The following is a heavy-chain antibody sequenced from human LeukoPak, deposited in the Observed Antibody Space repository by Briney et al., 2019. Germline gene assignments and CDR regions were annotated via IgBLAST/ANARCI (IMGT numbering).Heavy chain of an antibody. CDR1: GFTFSSYA. CDR3: AKGGGNGPFDY. J-gene: IGHJ4*02. V-gene: IGHV3-23*01. D-gene: IGHD4-23*01. CDR2: ISAGGGST. Sequence: GGSLRLSCAASGFTFSSYAMSWVRQAPGKGLEWVSAISAGGGSTYYADSVKGRFTISRDNSKNTLYLQMNSLRAEDTAVYYCAKGGGNGPFDYWGQGTLVTVSS.